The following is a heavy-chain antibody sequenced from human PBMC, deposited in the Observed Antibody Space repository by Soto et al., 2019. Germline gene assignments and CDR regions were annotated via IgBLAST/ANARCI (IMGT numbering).Heavy chain of an antibody. CDR2: IYHTGTT. D-gene: IGHD6-19*01. Sequence: SETLSLTCAVSGDCIMGIYDWAWIRKPPVRGLEWIWGIYHTGTTNYTPSLKSRVTISVDESKSQFSLKLSSVTAADTAVYYCARLDNSDWSKGYYCDYWGQGTLVTAPQ. CDR1: GDCIMGIYD. J-gene: IGHJ4*02. V-gene: IGHV4-38-2*01. CDR3: ARLDNSDWSKGYYCDY.